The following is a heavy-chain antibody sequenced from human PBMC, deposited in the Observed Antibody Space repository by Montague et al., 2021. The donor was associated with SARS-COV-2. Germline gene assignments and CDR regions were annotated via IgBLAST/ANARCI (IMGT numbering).Heavy chain of an antibody. CDR3: AHSRYYYYDSSGYRVYYFDY. Sequence: PALVKPTQTFTLTCTFSGFSLSTSGVGVGWIRQPPGEALEWLALIYWDDDKRYSPSLKSRLTITKDTSKNQVVLTMTNMDPVDTATYYCAHSRYYYYDSSGYRVYYFDYWGQGTLVTVSS. J-gene: IGHJ4*02. CDR2: IYWDDDK. CDR1: GFSLSTSGVG. D-gene: IGHD3-22*01. V-gene: IGHV2-5*02.